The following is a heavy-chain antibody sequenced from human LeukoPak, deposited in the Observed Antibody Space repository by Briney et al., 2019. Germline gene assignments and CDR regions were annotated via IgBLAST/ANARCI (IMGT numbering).Heavy chain of an antibody. CDR3: ARHVPKTYYYDSSGFFFDY. J-gene: IGHJ4*02. V-gene: IGHV1-18*01. CDR1: GYTFTSYG. CDR2: ISAYNGNT. D-gene: IGHD3-22*01. Sequence: ASVKVSCKASGYTFTSYGISWARQAPGQGLEWMGWISAYNGNTNYAQKLQGRVTMTTDTSTSTAYMELRSLRSDDTAVYYCARHVPKTYYYDSSGFFFDYSGQGTLVTVSS.